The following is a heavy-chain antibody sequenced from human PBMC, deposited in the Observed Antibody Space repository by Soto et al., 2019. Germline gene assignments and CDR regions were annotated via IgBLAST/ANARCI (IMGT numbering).Heavy chain of an antibody. D-gene: IGHD4-17*01. Sequence: PGESLKISCKGSGYSFTSYWIGWVRQMPGKGLEWMGIIYPGDSDTRYSPSFQGQVTISADKSISTAYLQWSSLKASDTAMYYCARHSHDDYGDHVPLFDYWGQGTLVTVSS. J-gene: IGHJ4*02. CDR2: IYPGDSDT. CDR3: ARHSHDDYGDHVPLFDY. V-gene: IGHV5-51*01. CDR1: GYSFTSYW.